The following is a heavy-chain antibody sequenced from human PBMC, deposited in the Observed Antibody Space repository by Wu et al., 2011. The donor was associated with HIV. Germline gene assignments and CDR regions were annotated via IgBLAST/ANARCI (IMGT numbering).Heavy chain of an antibody. CDR2: INPNTGNT. J-gene: IGHJ4*02. CDR1: GYTFSNSD. Sequence: QVQLVQSGAEVKKPGASVKVSCKASGYTFSNSDINWVRQAPGQGLEWVGWINPNTGNTGYGEKFQDRVTISTNTSITTAYMEVRRLGSEDTALYYCARHQLPLTGENYFDYWGQGTHLTVSS. V-gene: IGHV1-8*03. D-gene: IGHD7-27*01. CDR3: ARHQLPLTGENYFDY.